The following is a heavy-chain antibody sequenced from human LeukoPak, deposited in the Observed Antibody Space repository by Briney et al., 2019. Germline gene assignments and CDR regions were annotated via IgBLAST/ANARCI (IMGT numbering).Heavy chain of an antibody. V-gene: IGHV4-39*01. CDR2: VYYDGTS. Sequence: PSETLSLTCTVSGGSINSHSYYWGWIRQPPGKGLEWIGSVYYDGTSYSNPSLQSRAAVFVDTSRDQFSLDLSFATAADTALYYCVRHVSTNTGYFDSCGQGTLVSVSS. CDR3: VRHVSTNTGYFDS. J-gene: IGHJ4*02. D-gene: IGHD5-24*01. CDR1: GGSINSHSYY.